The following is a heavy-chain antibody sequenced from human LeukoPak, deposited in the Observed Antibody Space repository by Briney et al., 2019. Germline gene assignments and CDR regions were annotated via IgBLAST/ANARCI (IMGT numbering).Heavy chain of an antibody. CDR2: ISYDGSNK. V-gene: IGHV3-30-3*01. J-gene: IGHJ4*02. CDR3: ARVFGSGSYSGFDY. Sequence: GGSLRLSCAASGFTFSSYAMHWVRQAPGKGLEWVAVISYDGSNKYYADSVKGRFTISRDNSKNTLYLQMNSLRAEDTAVYYCARVFGSGSYSGFDYWGQGTLVTVSS. D-gene: IGHD1-26*01. CDR1: GFTFSSYA.